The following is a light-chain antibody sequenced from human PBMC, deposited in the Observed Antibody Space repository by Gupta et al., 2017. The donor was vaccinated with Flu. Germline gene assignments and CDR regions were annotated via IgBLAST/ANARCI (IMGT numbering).Light chain of an antibody. CDR2: EVS. J-gene: IGLJ1*01. Sequence: SVTISCTGTRGDIGDYKYVSWYQQFPGKAPSLIIYEVSNRPSRVSSRFSGSKSGNTASLTISGLQAEDEADYFCSSYSTSNTLVFGTGIQVSVL. CDR1: RGDIGDYKY. V-gene: IGLV2-14*01. CDR3: SSYSTSNTLV.